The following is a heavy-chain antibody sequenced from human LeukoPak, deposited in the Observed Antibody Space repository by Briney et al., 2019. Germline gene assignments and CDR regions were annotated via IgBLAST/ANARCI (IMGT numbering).Heavy chain of an antibody. CDR1: GGSISSYY. D-gene: IGHD6-19*01. V-gene: IGHV4-4*07. Sequence: KASETLSLTCTVSGGSISSYYWSWIRQPPGKGLEWIGRIYTSGSTNYNPSLKSRVTMSVDTSKNQFSLKLSSVTAADTAVYYCARTSYSSGWDHFDYWGQGTLVTVSS. CDR3: ARTSYSSGWDHFDY. CDR2: IYTSGST. J-gene: IGHJ4*02.